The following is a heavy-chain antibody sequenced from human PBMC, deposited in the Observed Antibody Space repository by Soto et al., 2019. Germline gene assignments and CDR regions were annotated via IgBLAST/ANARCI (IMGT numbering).Heavy chain of an antibody. V-gene: IGHV1-3*05. J-gene: IGHJ5*02. Sequence: QVQLVQSGAEEKKPGASVKVSCKASGYTFTSYAMHWVRQAPGQRLEWMGWINAGNGNTKYSQKFQGRGTITRDTSASTAYMGLSSLRSEDTAVYYCARGGGWYVWFDPWGQGTLVTVSS. CDR1: GYTFTSYA. CDR3: ARGGGWYVWFDP. CDR2: INAGNGNT. D-gene: IGHD6-19*01.